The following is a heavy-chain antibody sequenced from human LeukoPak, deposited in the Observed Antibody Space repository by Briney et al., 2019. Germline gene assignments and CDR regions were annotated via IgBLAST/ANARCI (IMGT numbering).Heavy chain of an antibody. CDR1: GYTFTSYG. V-gene: IGHV1-18*01. CDR3: ARAPSYDFWSGYNDY. CDR2: ISAYNGNT. Sequence: ASVKVSCKASGYTFTSYGISWVRQAPGQGLEWMGWISAYNGNTNYAQKLQGRVTMTTDTSTSTAYMELGSLRSDDTAVYYCARAPSYDFWSGYNDYWGQGTLVTVSS. D-gene: IGHD3-3*01. J-gene: IGHJ4*02.